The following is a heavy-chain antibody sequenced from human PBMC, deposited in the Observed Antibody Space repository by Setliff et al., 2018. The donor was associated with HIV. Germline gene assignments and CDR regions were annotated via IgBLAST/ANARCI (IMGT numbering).Heavy chain of an antibody. J-gene: IGHJ5*02. Sequence: LSLTCAVYGGSFSGYYWSWIRQPPGKGLEWIGEINHSGSNNYNPSLKSRVTISMDTSKNQFSLHQNSVTATDTAVYYCAKRTFGSGRLDPWGQGTLVTVSS. CDR3: AKRTFGSGRLDP. V-gene: IGHV4-34*01. CDR1: GGSFSGYY. D-gene: IGHD3-16*01. CDR2: INHSGSN.